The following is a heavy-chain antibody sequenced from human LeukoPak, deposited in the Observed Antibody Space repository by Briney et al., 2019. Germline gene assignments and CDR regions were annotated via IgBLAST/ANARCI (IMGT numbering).Heavy chain of an antibody. CDR2: INSDGSSR. CDR1: GFTFSNYC. CDR3: ARGGPDSSDYSSLFDY. V-gene: IGHV3-74*01. J-gene: IGHJ4*02. Sequence: GGSLRLSCAASGFTFSNYCMSWVRHAPGKGLVWVSRINSDGSSRHYADSVKGRFTISRDNAKNTLHLQMTSLRAEDTALYYCARGGPDSSDYSSLFDYWGRGILVTVSS. D-gene: IGHD3-22*01.